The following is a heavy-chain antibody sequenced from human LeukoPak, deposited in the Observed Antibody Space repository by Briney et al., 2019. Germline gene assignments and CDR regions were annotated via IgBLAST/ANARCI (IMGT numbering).Heavy chain of an antibody. CDR2: IYYIGNT. J-gene: IGHJ5*02. CDR3: ARFIVVVPAARGWFDP. CDR1: GGSISSYY. V-gene: IGHV4-59*08. Sequence: SETLSLTCTVSGGSISSYYWSWIRQPPGKGLEWIGYIYYIGNTNYNPSLKSRVTISIDTSKNQFSLKLSSVTAADTAVYYCARFIVVVPAARGWFDPWGQGTLVTVSS. D-gene: IGHD2-2*01.